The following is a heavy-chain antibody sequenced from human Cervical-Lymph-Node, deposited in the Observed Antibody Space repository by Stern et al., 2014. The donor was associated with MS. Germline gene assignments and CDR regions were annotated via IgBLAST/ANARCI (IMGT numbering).Heavy chain of an antibody. CDR2: VWSDGLNK. V-gene: IGHV3-33*01. D-gene: IGHD3-22*01. Sequence: EKLVESGGGVVQPGRYLSLSCAASGFTFSSPGLHWVRQAPGKGLEWVAVVWSDGLNKYYDDYVKVRLTLSRNNSKNMVYLQINSLRDDDTSVYYCARDRDTIAYYWGYEAFDIWCQGTMVTVSS. CDR3: ARDRDTIAYYWGYEAFDI. J-gene: IGHJ3*02. CDR1: GFTFSSPG.